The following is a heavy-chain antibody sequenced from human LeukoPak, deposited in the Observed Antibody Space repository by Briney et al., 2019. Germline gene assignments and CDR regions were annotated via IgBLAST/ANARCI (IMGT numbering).Heavy chain of an antibody. J-gene: IGHJ4*02. CDR2: ISYSEST. Sequence: SETLSLTCTVSGGSISSSTYYWGWIRQPPGKALEWIGSISYSESTYYSPSLKSRGTISLHTSKNHFSLKLNSVTAADTAVYYCARHVGTALYGQYYFDYWGQGTLVTVSS. CDR1: GGSISSSTYY. CDR3: ARHVGTALYGQYYFDY. D-gene: IGHD4-17*01. V-gene: IGHV4-39*01.